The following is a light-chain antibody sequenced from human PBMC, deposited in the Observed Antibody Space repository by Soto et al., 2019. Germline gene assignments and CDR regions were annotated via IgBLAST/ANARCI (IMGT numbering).Light chain of an antibody. V-gene: IGKV3-20*01. Sequence: EIVLTQSPGTLSLSPGERATLFCKASQSVSSNFLAWYQRTPGQAPRHLIYWASYRSTDIPYGFSGSGSGTDFTHTIARLEREDFAVYYCQQYGTSPPTFGQGTKVEI. CDR1: QSVSSNF. CDR3: QQYGTSPPT. J-gene: IGKJ1*01. CDR2: WAS.